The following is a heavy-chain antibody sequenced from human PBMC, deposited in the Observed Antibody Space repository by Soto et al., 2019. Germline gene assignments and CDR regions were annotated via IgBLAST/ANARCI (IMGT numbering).Heavy chain of an antibody. V-gene: IGHV3-23*01. J-gene: IGHJ4*02. CDR2: ISDSDGKT. CDR3: ARWSYLDY. CDR1: GFSFGSYA. Sequence: PGGSLRLSCAACGFSFGSYALSWVRQAPGKGLEWVSTISDSDGKTFYADAVKGRISISRDTSQNTLYLQMNSLRADDTAIYYCARWSYLDYWGQGTRVTVSS. D-gene: IGHD3-3*01.